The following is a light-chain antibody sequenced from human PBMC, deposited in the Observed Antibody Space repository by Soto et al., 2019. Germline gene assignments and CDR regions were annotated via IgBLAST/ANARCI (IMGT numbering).Light chain of an antibody. CDR1: SSAVGSYNL. CDR3: CSHAGSSTFV. Sequence: QSVLTQPASVSGSPGQSITISCTRTSSAVGSYNLVSWYQQHPGEAPKLMIYEVSKQPSGVSNRFSGSKSGSTASLTISGLQAEDEADYYCCSHAGSSTFVFGTGTKVTVL. V-gene: IGLV2-23*02. J-gene: IGLJ1*01. CDR2: EVS.